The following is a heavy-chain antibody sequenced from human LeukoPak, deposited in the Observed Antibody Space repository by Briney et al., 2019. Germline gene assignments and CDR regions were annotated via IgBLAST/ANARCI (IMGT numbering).Heavy chain of an antibody. J-gene: IGHJ4*02. D-gene: IGHD2-2*01. V-gene: IGHV1-69*05. CDR1: GGTFSSYA. Sequence: SVKVSCKASGGTFSSYAISWVRQAPGQGLEWMGRIIPIFGTANYAQKFQGRVTITTDESTSTAYMELRSLRSDDTAVYHCARDNPVGEYQLLCLPFSAFDYWGQGTLVTVSS. CDR3: ARDNPVGEYQLLCLPFSAFDY. CDR2: IIPIFGTA.